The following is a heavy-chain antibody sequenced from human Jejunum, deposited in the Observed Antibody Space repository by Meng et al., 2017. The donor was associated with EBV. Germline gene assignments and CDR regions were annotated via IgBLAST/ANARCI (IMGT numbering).Heavy chain of an antibody. V-gene: IGHV3-74*01. J-gene: IGHJ4*02. CDR1: GFTFSPYW. D-gene: IGHD6-19*01. CDR2: INSDGSST. CDR3: ARDMGDSSGWFPNYFDY. Sequence: EVQLVESGGGLVQPGGSLGVSCAVSGFTFSPYWMHWVRQAPGKGLVWISHINSDGSSTSYADSAKGRFTISRDNAKNTLYLQMNSLRADDTAVYYCARDMGDSSGWFPNYFDYWGQGTMVTVSA.